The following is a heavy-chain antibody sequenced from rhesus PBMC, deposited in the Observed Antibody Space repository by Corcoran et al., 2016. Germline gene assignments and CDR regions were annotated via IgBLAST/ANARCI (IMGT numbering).Heavy chain of an antibody. CDR3: ARDYYSYNSLDV. J-gene: IGHJ5-2*02. Sequence: QVQLVQSGAEVKKPGTSVKVSCTASGYTFTSYYINWERQAPGQVLEWMGLISPSNGNAGYAQKFQGRVTMTRDTSTSTAYMELNSLRSEDTAVYYCARDYYSYNSLDVWGRGVLVTVSS. CDR1: GYTFTSYY. CDR2: ISPSNGNA. V-gene: IGHV1-200*01. D-gene: IGHD3-16*01.